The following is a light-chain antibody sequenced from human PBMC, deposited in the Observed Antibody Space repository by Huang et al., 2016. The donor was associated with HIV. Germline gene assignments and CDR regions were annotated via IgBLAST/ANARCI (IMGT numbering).Light chain of an antibody. V-gene: IGKV3-11*01. J-gene: IGKJ1*01. CDR1: QSVSNY. CDR2: DAS. CDR3: HQRSSWT. Sequence: EIVLTQSPATLSLSPVERATLSCRASQSVSNYLAWYQQKPGQAPRLLIYDASNRATGIPARFSGSGSGTDFTLTISSLEPEDFALYYCHQRSSWTFGQGTKVEIK.